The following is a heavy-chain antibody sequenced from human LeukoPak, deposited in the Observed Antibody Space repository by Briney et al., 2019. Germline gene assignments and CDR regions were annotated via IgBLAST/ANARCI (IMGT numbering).Heavy chain of an antibody. D-gene: IGHD5-18*01. CDR1: GGSFSGYY. V-gene: IGHV4-34*01. J-gene: IGHJ4*02. Sequence: SETLSLTCAVYGGSFSGYYWSWIRQPPGKGLEWIGEINHSGSTNYNPSLKSRVTISVDTSKSQFSLKLSSVTAADTAVYYCASYGGYSYGLAYWGQGTLVTVSS. CDR3: ASYGGYSYGLAY. CDR2: INHSGST.